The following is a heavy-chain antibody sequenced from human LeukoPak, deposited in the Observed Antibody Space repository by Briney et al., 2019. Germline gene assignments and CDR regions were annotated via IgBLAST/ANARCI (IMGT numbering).Heavy chain of an antibody. V-gene: IGHV3-21*01. CDR3: ARDLAPYDSSGSTLIDY. CDR1: GFTFSSHS. D-gene: IGHD3-22*01. J-gene: IGHJ4*02. CDR2: ISSSSSYI. Sequence: PGGSLRLSCAASGFTFSSHSMNWVRQAPGKGLEWVSSISSSSSYIYYADLVKGRFTISRDNAKNSLYLQMNSLRAEDTAVYYCARDLAPYDSSGSTLIDYWGQGTLVTVSS.